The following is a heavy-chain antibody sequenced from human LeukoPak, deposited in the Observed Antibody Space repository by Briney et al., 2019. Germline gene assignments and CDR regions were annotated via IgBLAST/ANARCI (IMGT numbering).Heavy chain of an antibody. Sequence: ASVKVSCKASGYTFTGYYIHWVRQAPGQGLEWMGWINPNNGVTNYAEKFQGRVTMTRDTSISTAFMEMSRLRSDEMAVYYCAREKNYYFVSWGEGTLVTVSS. V-gene: IGHV1-2*02. CDR3: AREKNYYFVS. CDR1: GYTFTGYY. J-gene: IGHJ4*02. D-gene: IGHD1-7*01. CDR2: INPNNGVT.